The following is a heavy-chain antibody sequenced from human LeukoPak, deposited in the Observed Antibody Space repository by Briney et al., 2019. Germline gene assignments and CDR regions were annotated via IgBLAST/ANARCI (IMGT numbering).Heavy chain of an antibody. Sequence: GGSLRLSCAASGFTFSSYSMNWVHQAPGKGLEWVSSISSSSSYIYYADSVKGRFTISRDNAKNSLYLQMNSLRAEDTAVYYCARRPYSSSWYYFDYWGQGTLVTVSS. CDR3: ARRPYSSSWYYFDY. J-gene: IGHJ4*02. CDR2: ISSSSSYI. D-gene: IGHD6-13*01. CDR1: GFTFSSYS. V-gene: IGHV3-21*01.